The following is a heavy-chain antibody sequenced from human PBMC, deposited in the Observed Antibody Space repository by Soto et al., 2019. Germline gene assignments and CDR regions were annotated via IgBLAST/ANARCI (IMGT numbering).Heavy chain of an antibody. Sequence: QVQLQESGPGLVKPSQTLSLTCSVSGDSISSGGYYWNWIRQLPGKGLEWIGYTSYSGSTYYNASLNSRATISVDTSKNQFSLKLTSVTAADTPVYYCARDEGAQFDWYFDLWGRGTLVTVSS. J-gene: IGHJ2*01. CDR2: TSYSGST. V-gene: IGHV4-31*03. CDR3: ARDEGAQFDWYFDL. CDR1: GDSISSGGYY.